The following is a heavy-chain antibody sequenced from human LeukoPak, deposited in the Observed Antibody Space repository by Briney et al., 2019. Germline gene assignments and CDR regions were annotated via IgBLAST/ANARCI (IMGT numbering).Heavy chain of an antibody. CDR1: GYTFTSYG. CDR2: ISAYNGNT. V-gene: IGHV1-18*01. J-gene: IGHJ3*02. CDR3: ARDRTAPPGPDAFDI. Sequence: ASVKVSCKASGYTFTSYGISWVRQAPGQGLEWMGWISAYNGNTNYAQKLQGRVTMTTDTSTSTAYMELRSLRSDDTAVYYCARDRTAPPGPDAFDIWGQGTMVTVSS. D-gene: IGHD2-15*01.